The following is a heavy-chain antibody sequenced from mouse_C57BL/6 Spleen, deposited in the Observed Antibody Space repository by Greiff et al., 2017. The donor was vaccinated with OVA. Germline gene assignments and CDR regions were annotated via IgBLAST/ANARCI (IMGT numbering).Heavy chain of an antibody. CDR1: GFTFSSYA. Sequence: EVKLMESGEGLVKPGGSLKLSCAASGFTFSSYAMSWVRQTPEKRLEWVAYISSGGDYIYYADTVKGRFTISRDNARNTLYRQMSSLKSEDTAMYYCTSPAYYYGSSYGYFDVWGTGTTVTVSS. V-gene: IGHV5-9-1*02. J-gene: IGHJ1*03. D-gene: IGHD1-1*01. CDR2: ISSGGDYI. CDR3: TSPAYYYGSSYGYFDV.